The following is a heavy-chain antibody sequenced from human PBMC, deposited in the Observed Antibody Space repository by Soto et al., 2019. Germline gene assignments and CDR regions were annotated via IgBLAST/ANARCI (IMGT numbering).Heavy chain of an antibody. CDR1: GFTFSSYA. Sequence: QVQLVESGGGVVQPGRSLRLSCRASGFTFSSYAMHWVRQAPGKGLEWVAVISYDGSNKYYADSVKGRFTISRDNSKNTLYLQMNSLRAEDTAVYYCARAPSDWYTDFDYWGQGTLVTVSS. D-gene: IGHD6-19*01. CDR3: ARAPSDWYTDFDY. CDR2: ISYDGSNK. V-gene: IGHV3-30-3*01. J-gene: IGHJ4*02.